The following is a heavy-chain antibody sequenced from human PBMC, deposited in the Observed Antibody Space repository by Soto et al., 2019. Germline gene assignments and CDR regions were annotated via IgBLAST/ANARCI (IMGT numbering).Heavy chain of an antibody. V-gene: IGHV3-30*18. D-gene: IGHD6-13*01. CDR2: ISYDGSNK. Sequence: QVQLVESGGGVVQPGRSLRLSCAASGFTFSSYGMHWVRQAPGKGLEWVAVISYDGSNKYYADSVKGRFTISRDNSKNTLYLQMNSLRAEDTAVYYCAKEGSSWYRDGMDVWGQGTTVTVSS. CDR3: AKEGSSWYRDGMDV. CDR1: GFTFSSYG. J-gene: IGHJ6*02.